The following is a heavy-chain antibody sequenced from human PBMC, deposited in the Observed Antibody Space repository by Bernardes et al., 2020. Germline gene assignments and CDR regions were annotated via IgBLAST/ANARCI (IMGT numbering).Heavy chain of an antibody. Sequence: LSLTCTVSGGSVSSGSYYWSWIRQPPGKGLEWIGYIYYSGSTNYNPSLKSRVTISVDTSKNQFSLKLSSVTAADTAVYYCARAPLGVSPGDYWGQGTLVTVSS. D-gene: IGHD3-10*01. CDR1: GGSVSSGSYY. J-gene: IGHJ4*02. V-gene: IGHV4-61*01. CDR3: ARAPLGVSPGDY. CDR2: IYYSGST.